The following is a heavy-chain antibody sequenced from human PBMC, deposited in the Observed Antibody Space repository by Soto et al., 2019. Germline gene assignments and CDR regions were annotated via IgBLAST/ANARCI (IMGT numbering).Heavy chain of an antibody. D-gene: IGHD3-22*01. CDR2: IYYSGST. CDR1: GGPVSSGSYY. V-gene: IGHV4-61*01. CDR3: ARRSIGVITHPSDF. Sequence: QVQLQESGPGLVKPSETLSLTCTVSGGPVSSGSYYWSWIRQPPGKRLEWIGYIYYSGSTNYNPSHKSRVTISVDTPKNQYSLKLSSVTAADTAVYYCARRSIGVITHPSDFWGQGTLVTVSS. J-gene: IGHJ4*02.